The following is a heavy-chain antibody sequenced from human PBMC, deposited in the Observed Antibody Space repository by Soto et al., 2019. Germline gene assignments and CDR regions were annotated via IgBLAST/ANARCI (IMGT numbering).Heavy chain of an antibody. D-gene: IGHD6-19*01. CDR2: IYPGDSDT. V-gene: IGHV5-51*01. CDR3: ARAGSSGWHHNFDC. CDR1: GYTFANYW. J-gene: IGHJ4*02. Sequence: ESLKISCKGSGYTFANYWIGWVRQMPGKGLEWMGIIYPGDSDTRYSPSFQGQVTISVDKSIGTAYLQWSALKASDTAMYYCARAGSSGWHHNFDCWGRGNLVTVSS.